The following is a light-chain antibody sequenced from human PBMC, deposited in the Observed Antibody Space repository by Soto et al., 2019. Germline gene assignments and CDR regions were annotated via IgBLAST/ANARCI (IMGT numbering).Light chain of an antibody. CDR2: GAS. Sequence: EVVLTQSPGTLSLSPGESATLSCRASQSVSGTYLAWYQQRPGQAPRLLIYGASTRATCIPDRFSGSGSGTDFSYTGSGTDFALTISILEPEDFAVYYCKQYRSSPRSFGQGTKVEIK. CDR3: KQYRSSPRS. J-gene: IGKJ1*01. CDR1: QSVSGTY. V-gene: IGKV3-20*01.